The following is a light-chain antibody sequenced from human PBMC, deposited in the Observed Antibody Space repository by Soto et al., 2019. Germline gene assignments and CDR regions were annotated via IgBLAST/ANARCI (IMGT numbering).Light chain of an antibody. CDR2: EVN. V-gene: IGLV2-8*01. CDR3: TSYAGSRNLV. J-gene: IGLJ3*02. CDR1: SSDVGGYNS. Sequence: QSALTQPPSASGSPGQSVTISCTGTSSDVGGYNSVSWYQQHPGRAPKLLIYEVNKRPSGVPDRFSASKSDNTASLTVSGLQAEDEGDYDCTSYAGSRNLVFGGGTKVTVL.